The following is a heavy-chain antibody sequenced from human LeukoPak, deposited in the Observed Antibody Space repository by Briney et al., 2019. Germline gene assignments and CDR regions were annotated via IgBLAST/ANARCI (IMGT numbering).Heavy chain of an antibody. V-gene: IGHV3-7*01. D-gene: IGHD5-12*01. CDR1: GFTFSDYW. J-gene: IGHJ4*02. CDR2: IETDGDQK. CDR3: ARDIPSGFYTPDY. Sequence: GGSLRLSCVASGFTFSDYWMSWVRQAPGKGLEGVANIETDGDQKNYVDSVKGRFAISRDNARNSLYLQMNSLRDEGTAVYYCARDIPSGFYTPDYWGRGTLVTVSS.